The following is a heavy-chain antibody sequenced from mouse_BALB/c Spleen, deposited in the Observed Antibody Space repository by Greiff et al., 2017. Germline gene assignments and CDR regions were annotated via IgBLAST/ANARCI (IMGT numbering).Heavy chain of an antibody. CDR2: IDPANGNT. D-gene: IGHD1-1*01. Sequence: VQLQQSGAELVKPGASVKLSCTASGFNIKDTYMHWVKQRPEQGLEWIGRIDPANGNTKYDPKFQGKATITADTSSNTAYLQLSSLTSEDTAVYYGARAITTVVAPYFDDWGQGTTLTVSS. V-gene: IGHV14-3*02. CDR1: GFNIKDTY. CDR3: ARAITTVVAPYFDD. J-gene: IGHJ2*01.